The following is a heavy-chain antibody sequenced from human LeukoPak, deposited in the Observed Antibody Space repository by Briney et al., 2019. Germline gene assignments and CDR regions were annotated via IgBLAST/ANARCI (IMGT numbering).Heavy chain of an antibody. J-gene: IGHJ6*02. D-gene: IGHD3-16*01. CDR3: ATYTHWVAGDV. V-gene: IGHV3-7*01. CDR2: MNQDGSEK. Sequence: PGGSLRLSCAASGFTFRESWMSWVRQAPGKVLEWVANMNQDGSEKDYVDSVKGRFTISRDNARESLHLQMSSLRAEDTAVYYCATYTHWVAGDVWGHGTTVTVSS. CDR1: GFTFRESW.